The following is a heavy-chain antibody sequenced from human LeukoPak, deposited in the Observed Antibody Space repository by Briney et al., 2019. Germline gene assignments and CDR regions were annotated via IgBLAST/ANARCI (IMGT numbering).Heavy chain of an antibody. Sequence: SVKVSCKASGFTFTSSAMQWVPQARGQRLEWIGWIVVGSDNTNYAQKFQERVTITRDMSTSTAYMELSSLISEDAAVYYCAAARGLWPYYYYYMDVWGKGTTVTVSS. CDR2: IVVGSDNT. V-gene: IGHV1-58*02. CDR3: AAARGLWPYYYYYMDV. J-gene: IGHJ6*03. D-gene: IGHD5-18*01. CDR1: GFTFTSSA.